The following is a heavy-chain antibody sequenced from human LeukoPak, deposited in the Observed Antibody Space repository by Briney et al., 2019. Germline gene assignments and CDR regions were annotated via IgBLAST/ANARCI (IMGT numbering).Heavy chain of an antibody. Sequence: GGSLRLSCAASGFTFTSHPMHWVRQAPGKGQEWVAVISYDGSNKYYADSVKGRFTISRDNSKNTLYLQMNSLRAEDTAVYYCAKSAYVYSGSYYFDYWGQGTLVTVSS. D-gene: IGHD1-26*01. CDR3: AKSAYVYSGSYYFDY. J-gene: IGHJ4*02. V-gene: IGHV3-30*18. CDR1: GFTFTSHP. CDR2: ISYDGSNK.